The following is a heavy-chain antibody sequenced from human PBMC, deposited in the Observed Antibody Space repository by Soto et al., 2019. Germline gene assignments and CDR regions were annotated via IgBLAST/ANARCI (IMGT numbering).Heavy chain of an antibody. V-gene: IGHV3-66*01. CDR1: GFGVSNNY. J-gene: IGHJ6*02. Sequence: EVQLVESGGGLVQPGGSLRLSCAASGFGVSNNYMSWVRQAPGPGLEWVSAINSGGNTYYADSVKGRFTISRDNSKNTVYLQMNSVGAEDTAVYYCARGGDSYCSGEYYYYGMDVWGQGTTVTVSS. CDR2: INSGGNT. CDR3: ARGGDSYCSGEYYYYGMDV. D-gene: IGHD2-8*02.